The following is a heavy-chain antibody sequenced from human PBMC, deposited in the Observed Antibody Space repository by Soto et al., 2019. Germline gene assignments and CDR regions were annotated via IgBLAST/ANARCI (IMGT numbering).Heavy chain of an antibody. CDR1: VGTFSTYA. Sequence: QVQLVQSGAEVKKPESSVKVSCKAPVGTFSTYAISWVRQAPGQGLEWMGGIIPMFGTANYAQRFQDRVTXTXDDSTNPVYMELSSLRPEDTAVYFCASGIQLWLRRINNGYSGWGQGTLVTVSS. J-gene: IGHJ4*02. CDR3: ASGIQLWLRRINNGYSG. CDR2: IIPMFGTA. D-gene: IGHD5-18*01. V-gene: IGHV1-69*05.